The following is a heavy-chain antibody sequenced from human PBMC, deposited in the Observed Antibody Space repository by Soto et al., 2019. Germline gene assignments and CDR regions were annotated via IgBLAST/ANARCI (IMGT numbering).Heavy chain of an antibody. Sequence: EASVKVSCKASGYTFTSYAMHWVRQAPGQRLEWMGWINAGNGNTKYSQKFQGRVTITRDTSASTAYMELSSLRSEDTAVYYCARDRGYSSSPFDSWGQGTLVTVSS. CDR1: GYTFTSYA. CDR3: ARDRGYSSSPFDS. J-gene: IGHJ4*02. V-gene: IGHV1-3*01. CDR2: INAGNGNT. D-gene: IGHD6-6*01.